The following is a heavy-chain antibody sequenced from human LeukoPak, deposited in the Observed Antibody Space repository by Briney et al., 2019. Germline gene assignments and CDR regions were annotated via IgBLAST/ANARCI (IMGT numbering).Heavy chain of an antibody. D-gene: IGHD2-15*01. CDR1: GFTFSSYS. CDR2: ISSSSSYI. Sequence: GGSLRLSCAASGFTFSSYSMNWVRQAPGKGLEWVSSISSSSSYIYYADSVKGRFTISRDNAKNSLYLQMNSLRAEDTAVYYCQLGYCSGGSCYWATGLFFDYLGQGTLVTVSS. V-gene: IGHV3-21*01. CDR3: QLGYCSGGSCYWATGLFFDY. J-gene: IGHJ4*02.